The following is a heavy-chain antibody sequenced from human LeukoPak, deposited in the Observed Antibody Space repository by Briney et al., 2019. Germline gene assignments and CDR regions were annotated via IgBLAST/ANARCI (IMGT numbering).Heavy chain of an antibody. V-gene: IGHV3-49*03. Sequence: PGGSLRLSCTTSGFTFGDCVMSWFRQAPGKGLEWVGFIRSKVYGGTTEHAASVKGRFSISGDASKSIAYLQMNSLKTEDTAVYYCTRGNRGYSGYDLYWGQGTLVTVSS. CDR3: TRGNRGYSGYDLY. J-gene: IGHJ4*02. CDR1: GFTFGDCV. CDR2: IRSKVYGGTT. D-gene: IGHD5-12*01.